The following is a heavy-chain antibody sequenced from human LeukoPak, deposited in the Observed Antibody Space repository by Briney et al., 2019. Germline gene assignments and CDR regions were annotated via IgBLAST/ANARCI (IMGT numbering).Heavy chain of an antibody. CDR1: GFTFSSYG. D-gene: IGHD3-9*01. Sequence: GGSLRLSCAASGFTFSSYGMHWVRQAPGKGLEWVAVIWYDGSNKYYADSVKGRFTISRDNSKNTLYLQMNSLRAEDTAVYYCAKDRFSGILTVYYKAPLGDWGQGTLVTVSS. J-gene: IGHJ4*02. CDR3: AKDRFSGILTVYYKAPLGD. CDR2: IWYDGSNK. V-gene: IGHV3-33*06.